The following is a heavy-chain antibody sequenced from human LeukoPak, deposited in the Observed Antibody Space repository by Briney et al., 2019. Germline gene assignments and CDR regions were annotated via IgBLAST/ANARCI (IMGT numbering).Heavy chain of an antibody. D-gene: IGHD3-3*01. J-gene: IGHJ4*02. CDR2: IYYSGST. CDR1: GGSISSSSYY. Sequence: PSETLSLTCTASGGSISSSSYYWGWIRQPPGKGLEWIGIIYYSGSTYYNPSLKSRVTASVDKSKNQVFLKLSSVTAADTAVYYCARGGFLEWLLLGDYWGQGTLVSVSS. CDR3: ARGGFLEWLLLGDY. V-gene: IGHV4-39*07.